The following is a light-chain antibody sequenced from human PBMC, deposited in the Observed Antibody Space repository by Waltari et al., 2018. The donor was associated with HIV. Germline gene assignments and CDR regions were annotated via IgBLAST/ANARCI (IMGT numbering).Light chain of an antibody. CDR2: DVT. CDR3: ASHAGSKDV. CDR1: SSDVGSYNY. J-gene: IGLJ2*01. Sequence: QSALTQPPSASGSPGQSVTISCTGTSSDVGSYNYVSWFQQHPGKAPKLMIYDVTKRPSGVPDRFSGSKSGNTASLTVSGLQAEDEADYYCASHAGSKDVFGGGTRLTVL. V-gene: IGLV2-8*01.